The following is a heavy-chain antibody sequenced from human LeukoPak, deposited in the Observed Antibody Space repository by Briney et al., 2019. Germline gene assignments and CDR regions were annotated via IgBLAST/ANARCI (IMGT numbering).Heavy chain of an antibody. V-gene: IGHV3-21*01. CDR2: ISSSSSYI. Sequence: GGSLRLSCAASGFTFSSYSMNWVRQAPGKGLEWVSSISSSSSYIYYADSVKGRFTISRDNAKNSLYLQMNSLRAEDTAVYYCARGDSYGRGYYYYGMDVWGQGTTVTVSS. J-gene: IGHJ6*02. CDR3: ARGDSYGRGYYYYGMDV. D-gene: IGHD5-18*01. CDR1: GFTFSSYS.